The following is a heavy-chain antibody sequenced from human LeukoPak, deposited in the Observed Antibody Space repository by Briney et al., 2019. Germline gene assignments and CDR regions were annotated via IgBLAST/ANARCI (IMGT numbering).Heavy chain of an antibody. CDR1: GFTFSSYA. V-gene: IGHV3-30-3*01. J-gene: IGHJ4*02. D-gene: IGHD3-22*01. CDR3: ARDSPKIAFDY. CDR2: ISYDGSNK. Sequence: PGGSLRLSCAASGFTFSSYAMHWVRQAPGKGLEWVAVISYDGSNKYYADSVKGRFTISRDNSKNTLYLQMNSLRAEDTAVYYCARDSPKIAFDYWGQGTLVTVSS.